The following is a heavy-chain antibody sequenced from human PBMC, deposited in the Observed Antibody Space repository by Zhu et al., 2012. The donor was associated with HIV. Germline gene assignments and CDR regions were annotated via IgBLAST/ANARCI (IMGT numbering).Heavy chain of an antibody. CDR2: IYYSGNT. V-gene: IGHV4-30-4*01. Sequence: QVQLQESGPGLVKPSQTLSLTCTVSGASISSGDYYWNWIRQPPGRGLEWIGYIYYSGNTYYNPSLKSRLTMSVDTSKNQFSLRLSSVTAADTAVYYCARGSWRYSSVNWGQGTLVTVSS. CDR1: GASISSGDYY. CDR3: ARGSWRYSSVN. D-gene: IGHD5-18*01. J-gene: IGHJ4*02.